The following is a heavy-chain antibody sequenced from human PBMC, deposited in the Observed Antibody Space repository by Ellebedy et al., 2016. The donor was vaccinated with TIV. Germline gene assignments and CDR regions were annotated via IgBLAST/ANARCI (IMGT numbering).Heavy chain of an antibody. CDR3: LKWLRFDY. Sequence: GGSLRLSXVTSGFTFDTYRMNWVRQAPGKGLEWVSSISSSSSYIYYADSVKGRFTISRDNSKNTLYLQLNTLRPEDTALYYCLKWLRFDYWGQGTLVTVS. CDR1: GFTFDTYR. D-gene: IGHD5-12*01. J-gene: IGHJ4*02. CDR2: ISSSSSYI. V-gene: IGHV3-21*04.